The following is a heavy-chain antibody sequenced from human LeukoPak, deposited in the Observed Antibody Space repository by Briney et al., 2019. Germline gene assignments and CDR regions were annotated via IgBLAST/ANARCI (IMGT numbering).Heavy chain of an antibody. CDR2: ISAYNGNT. Sequence: ASVKVSCKASGYTFTSYGISWVRQAPGQGLEWMGWISAYNGNTNYAQKLQGRVIMTTDTPTSTAYMELRSLRSDDTAVYYCARVYYDFWSGYEYDAFDIWGQGTMVTVSS. V-gene: IGHV1-18*01. CDR3: ARVYYDFWSGYEYDAFDI. CDR1: GYTFTSYG. J-gene: IGHJ3*02. D-gene: IGHD3-3*01.